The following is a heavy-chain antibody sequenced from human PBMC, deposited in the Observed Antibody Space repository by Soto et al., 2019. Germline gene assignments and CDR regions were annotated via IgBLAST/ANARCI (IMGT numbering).Heavy chain of an antibody. CDR1: GYTFTGYY. D-gene: IGHD4-17*01. J-gene: IGHJ2*01. Sequence: EASVKVSCKASGYTFTGYYMHWVRQAPGQGLEWMGWINPNSGGTNYAQKFQGWVTITADESVTTVYMELNSLRTEDTAVYYCARPDFGDYWYFDLWGRGTLVTVSS. CDR2: INPNSGGT. V-gene: IGHV1-2*04. CDR3: ARPDFGDYWYFDL.